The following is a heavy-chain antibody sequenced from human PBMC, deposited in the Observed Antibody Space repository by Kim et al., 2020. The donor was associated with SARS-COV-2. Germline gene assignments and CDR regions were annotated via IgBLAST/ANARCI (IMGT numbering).Heavy chain of an antibody. J-gene: IGHJ6*02. Sequence: GESLKISCKGSGYSFTSYWISWVRQMPGKGLEWMGRIDPSDSYTNYSPSFQGHVTISADKSISTAYLQWSSLKASDTAMYYCARRYGVFGELGYYYYGMDVWGQGTTVTVSS. CDR2: IDPSDSYT. V-gene: IGHV5-10-1*01. CDR1: GYSFTSYW. D-gene: IGHD3-10*02. CDR3: ARRYGVFGELGYYYYGMDV.